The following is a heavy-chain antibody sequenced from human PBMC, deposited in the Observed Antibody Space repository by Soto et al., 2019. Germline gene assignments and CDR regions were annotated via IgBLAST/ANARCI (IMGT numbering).Heavy chain of an antibody. CDR1: GYTFTGYY. CDR2: INPNIGGT. D-gene: IGHD3-9*01. CDR3: ASGGYDILLGHYYYRMDF. V-gene: IGHV1-2*04. J-gene: IGHJ6*04. Sequence: ASVKISCKASGYTFTGYYMHWVRQAPGQGLEWMGWINPNIGGTNYAQKFQGWVTMTRDTSISTAYMELSRLRSDDTAVYYCASGGYDILLGHYYYRMDFRGKGRRVTVST.